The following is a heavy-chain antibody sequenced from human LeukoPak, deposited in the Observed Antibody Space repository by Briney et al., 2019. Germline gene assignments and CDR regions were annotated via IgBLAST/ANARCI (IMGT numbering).Heavy chain of an antibody. CDR1: GGSISGYY. J-gene: IGHJ4*02. CDR2: IHYTGTT. CDR3: ARYRPSESRSGEVTSFDY. V-gene: IGHV4-59*01. Sequence: SETLSLTCIVSGGSISGYYWSWIRQPPGRGLELIGHIHYTGTTTYNPSLKSRATILLDTSENQFSLKLRSVTPADTAVYYCARYRPSESRSGEVTSFDYWGQGTLVTVSS. D-gene: IGHD3-3*01.